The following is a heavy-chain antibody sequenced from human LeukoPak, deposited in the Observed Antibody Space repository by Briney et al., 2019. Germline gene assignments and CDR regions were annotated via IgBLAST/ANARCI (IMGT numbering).Heavy chain of an antibody. Sequence: SETLSLTCTVSGGSISSYYWSWIRQPPGKGLEWIGTIYSTGNTYYNPSLKSRLTISVDTSKNQFSLKLSSVTAADTAVYYCARGGESGYDTWGQGSLVTVSS. CDR3: ARGGESGYDT. V-gene: IGHV4-59*04. CDR1: GGSISSYY. D-gene: IGHD5-12*01. CDR2: IYSTGNT. J-gene: IGHJ5*02.